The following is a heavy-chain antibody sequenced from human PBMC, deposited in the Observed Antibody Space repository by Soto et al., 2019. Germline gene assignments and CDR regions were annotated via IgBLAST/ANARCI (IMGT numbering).Heavy chain of an antibody. J-gene: IGHJ5*02. CDR1: GFTFSSYA. D-gene: IGHD6-13*01. Sequence: EVQLLESGGGLVQPGGSPTLSCAASGFTFSSYAMNWVRQDPGTGLEWVSTISGTGDSTYYAESVKGRFTISRDNSKNTLYLQMNSLRAEDTAVYYCAKATAAAGTSSWFDPWGQGTLVTVSS. CDR2: ISGTGDST. V-gene: IGHV3-23*01. CDR3: AKATAAAGTSSWFDP.